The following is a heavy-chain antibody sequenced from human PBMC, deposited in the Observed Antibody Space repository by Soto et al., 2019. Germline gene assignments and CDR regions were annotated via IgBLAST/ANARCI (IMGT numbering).Heavy chain of an antibody. CDR3: AKDLGLDASASYPYH. V-gene: IGHV3-30*18. D-gene: IGHD3-10*01. Sequence: QVHLVESGGGVVQPGRSLRLSCAASGLTFSSFGMHWVRHTPGKGLEWLAVISYDGSHKLHADSVQGRFTISRDNSKNTVSLQMNSLRTEDTAVYYCAKDLGLDASASYPYHWGQGTLVTVS. CDR2: ISYDGSHK. J-gene: IGHJ5*02. CDR1: GLTFSSFG.